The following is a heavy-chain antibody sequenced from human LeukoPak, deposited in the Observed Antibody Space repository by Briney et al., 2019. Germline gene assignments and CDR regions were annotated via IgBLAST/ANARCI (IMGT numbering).Heavy chain of an antibody. D-gene: IGHD3-22*01. V-gene: IGHV3-7*01. J-gene: IGHJ4*02. CDR3: ARENYYDSSGYYPRFDY. CDR2: IKQDGSEK. CDR1: GFTFSSYW. Sequence: GGSLRLSCAASGFTFSSYWMSWVRQAPGKGLEWVANIKQDGSEKYYVDSVKGRLTISRDNAKNSLYLQMNSLRAEDTAVYYCARENYYDSSGYYPRFDYWGQGTLVTVSS.